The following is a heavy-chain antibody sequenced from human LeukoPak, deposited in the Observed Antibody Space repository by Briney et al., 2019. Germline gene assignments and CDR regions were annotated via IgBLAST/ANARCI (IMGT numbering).Heavy chain of an antibody. V-gene: IGHV3-21*01. Sequence: GGSLRLSCAASGFTFSSYSMNWVRQAPGKGLEWVSSISSSSSYIYYADSVKGRFTISRDNSKNTLYLQMNSLRAEDTAVYYCASVHDSSGYYHYWGQGTLVTVSS. CDR3: ASVHDSSGYYHY. CDR2: ISSSSSYI. J-gene: IGHJ4*02. CDR1: GFTFSSYS. D-gene: IGHD3-22*01.